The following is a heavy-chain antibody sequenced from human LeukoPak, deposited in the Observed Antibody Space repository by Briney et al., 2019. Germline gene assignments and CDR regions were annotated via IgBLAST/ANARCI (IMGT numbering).Heavy chain of an antibody. V-gene: IGHV4-30-4*01. CDR3: ARGLTGGDYYFDY. D-gene: IGHD2-21*01. CDR2: IYYSGST. CDR1: GGSISSGDYY. J-gene: IGHJ4*02. Sequence: SETLSLTCTVSGGSISSGDYYWSWIRQPPGKGLEWIGYIYYSGSTYYNPSLKSRVTISVDTSKNQFSLKLSSVTAAGTAVYYCARGLTGGDYYFDYWGQGTLATVSS.